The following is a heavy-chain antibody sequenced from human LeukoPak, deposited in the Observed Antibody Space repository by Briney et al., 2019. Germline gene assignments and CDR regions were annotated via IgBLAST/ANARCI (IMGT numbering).Heavy chain of an antibody. D-gene: IGHD4-17*01. CDR3: TRLAYGDFRFDP. V-gene: IGHV3-73*01. J-gene: IGHJ5*02. CDR2: IKTKVDSYAT. Sequence: QPGGSLRLSCAASGFTFSASAMPWVRQASGKGLEWVGRIKTKVDSYATAYAASVKGRFIISRDDSKNTAYLQMNSLKTEDTAMYFCTRLAYGDFRFDPWGQGTLVTVSS. CDR1: GFTFSASA.